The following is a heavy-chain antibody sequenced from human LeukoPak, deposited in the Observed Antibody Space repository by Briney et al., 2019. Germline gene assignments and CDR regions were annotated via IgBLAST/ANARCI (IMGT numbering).Heavy chain of an antibody. D-gene: IGHD3-10*01. CDR2: VYQSGHA. CDR3: ASLRFGDSYFDL. V-gene: IGHV4-38-2*02. Sequence: SETLCLTCKVSNYSARSDVHWSWIRQSPGRGLEWIASVYQSGHAYYSPSLKSRVLISFDTSKKELSLKINSVTATDTALYYCASLRFGDSYFDLWGQGTQVTVSS. J-gene: IGHJ4*02. CDR1: NYSARSDVH.